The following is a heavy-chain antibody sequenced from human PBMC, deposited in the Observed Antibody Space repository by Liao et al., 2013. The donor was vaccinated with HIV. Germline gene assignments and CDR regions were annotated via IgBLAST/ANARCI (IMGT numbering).Heavy chain of an antibody. Sequence: QLQLQESGPGLVKPSETLSLTCTVSGGSISSSSYYWGWIRQPPGKGLEWIGSIYYSGSTYYNPSLKSRVTISVDTSKNQFSLKLSSVTAADTAVYYCARDQSLHYYDSSGYGYWGQGTLVTVSS. CDR2: IYYSGST. CDR3: ARDQSLHYYDSSGYGY. V-gene: IGHV4-39*07. D-gene: IGHD3-22*01. J-gene: IGHJ4*02. CDR1: GGSISSSSYY.